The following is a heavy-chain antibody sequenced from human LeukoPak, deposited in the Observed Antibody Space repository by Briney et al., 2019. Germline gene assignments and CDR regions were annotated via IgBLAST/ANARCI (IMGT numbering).Heavy chain of an antibody. CDR2: INPSGGST. D-gene: IGHD1-26*01. J-gene: IGHJ6*02. CDR1: GYTFTSYY. Sequence: ASVKVSCKASGYTFTSYYMHWVRQAPGQGLEWMGIINPSGGSTSYAQKFQGRVTMTRDTSTSTVYMEMSSLRSEDTAVYYCARGGGATEPGEYYYGMDVWGQGTTVTVSS. CDR3: ARGGGATEPGEYYYGMDV. V-gene: IGHV1-46*01.